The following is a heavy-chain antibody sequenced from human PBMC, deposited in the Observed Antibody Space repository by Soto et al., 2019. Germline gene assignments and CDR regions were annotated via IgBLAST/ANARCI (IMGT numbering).Heavy chain of an antibody. CDR1: GGSVSSGSYY. D-gene: IGHD3-22*01. V-gene: IGHV4-61*01. CDR3: ARGVFSSGSHDY. Sequence: QVQLQESGPGLVKPSETLSLTCTVSGGSVSSGSYYWSWIRQPPGKGLEWIGYIYYSGSTNYNPSLMSRLTISVDTSKNQFSLKLSSVTAADTAVYYCARGVFSSGSHDYWGQGTLVTVSS. J-gene: IGHJ4*02. CDR2: IYYSGST.